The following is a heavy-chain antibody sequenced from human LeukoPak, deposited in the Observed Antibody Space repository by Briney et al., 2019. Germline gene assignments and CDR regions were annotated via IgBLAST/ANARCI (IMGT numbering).Heavy chain of an antibody. CDR3: AREEALGSGSFDY. J-gene: IGHJ4*02. Sequence: SETLSLTCAVSGDSFSGFSWSWIRQPPGKGLEWIGYIYYSGSTSYNPSLKSRVTISVDTSKNQFSLKLSSVTAADTAVYYCAREEALGSGSFDYWGQGTLVTVSS. CDR1: GDSFSGFS. D-gene: IGHD1-26*01. V-gene: IGHV4-59*01. CDR2: IYYSGST.